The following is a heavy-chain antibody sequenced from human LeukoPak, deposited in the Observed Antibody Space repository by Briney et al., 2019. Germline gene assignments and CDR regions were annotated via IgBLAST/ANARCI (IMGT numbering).Heavy chain of an antibody. J-gene: IGHJ3*01. CDR1: GFTFSDSA. Sequence: GGSLRLSCAASGFTFSDSAMTWVRQAPGKGLEWVSLINFSGDSIYYADSVRGRFTISRDNSKDTQYLQMNSLRAEDTSIYYCARDIQLSTWGLGTSVTVSS. CDR3: ARDIQLST. D-gene: IGHD5-24*01. V-gene: IGHV3-23*01. CDR2: INFSGDSI.